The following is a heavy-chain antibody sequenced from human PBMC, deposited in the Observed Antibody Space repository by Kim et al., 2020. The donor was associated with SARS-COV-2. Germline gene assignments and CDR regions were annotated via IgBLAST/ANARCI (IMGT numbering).Heavy chain of an antibody. D-gene: IGHD2-15*01. J-gene: IGHJ5*02. Sequence: ASVMVSCKASGYTFTGYYMHWVRQAPGQGLEWMGWINPNSGGTNYAQKFQGRVTMTRDTSISTAYMELSRLRSDDTGVYYCAREGYCSGGSCSPPPDWFDPWGQGTLVTVSS. CDR2: INPNSGGT. CDR1: GYTFTGYY. V-gene: IGHV1-2*02. CDR3: AREGYCSGGSCSPPPDWFDP.